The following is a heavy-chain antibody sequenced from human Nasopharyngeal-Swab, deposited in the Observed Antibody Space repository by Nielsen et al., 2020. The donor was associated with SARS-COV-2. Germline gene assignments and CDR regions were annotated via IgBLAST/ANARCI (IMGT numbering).Heavy chain of an antibody. J-gene: IGHJ5*02. Sequence: GESLKISCAVSGFTFSNYAMSWVRQAPGKGLEWVAVISGGGATTYYADSVKGRFTISRDNAKNSLYLQMNSLRAEDTAVYYCARDRGIAAAGTGFGNWFDPWGQGTLVTVSS. CDR2: ISGGGATT. CDR1: GFTFSNYA. CDR3: ARDRGIAAAGTGFGNWFDP. V-gene: IGHV3-23*01. D-gene: IGHD6-13*01.